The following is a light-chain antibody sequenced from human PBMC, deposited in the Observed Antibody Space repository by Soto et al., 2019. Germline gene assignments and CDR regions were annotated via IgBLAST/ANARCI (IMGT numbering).Light chain of an antibody. J-gene: IGLJ1*01. CDR3: SSYAGSNNYV. Sequence: QSALTQPPAASGSPGQSVTISCTGTSSDVGGYSSVSWYQLHPGKAPKLMVYEVSKRPSGVPDRFSGSKSGNTASLTVSGLQAEDEADYYCSSYAGSNNYVFGTGTKLTVL. CDR2: EVS. V-gene: IGLV2-8*01. CDR1: SSDVGGYSS.